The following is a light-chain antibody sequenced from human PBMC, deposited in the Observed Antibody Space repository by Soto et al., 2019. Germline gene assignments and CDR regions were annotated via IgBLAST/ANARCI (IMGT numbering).Light chain of an antibody. Sequence: EVVLTQSPDTLPLSPGERATLSCRASQSVSSFLAWYQQKPGQAPRLLIYDASNRATGIPARFSGSGSGTDFTLTISSLEPEDFAVYYCQHRSSWPGAFGTGTKADIK. CDR3: QHRSSWPGA. CDR2: DAS. CDR1: QSVSSF. J-gene: IGKJ3*01. V-gene: IGKV3-11*01.